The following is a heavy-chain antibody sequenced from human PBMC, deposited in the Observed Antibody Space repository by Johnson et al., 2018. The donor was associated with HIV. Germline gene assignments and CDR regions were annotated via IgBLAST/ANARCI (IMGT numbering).Heavy chain of an antibody. CDR2: IYSGGST. J-gene: IGHJ3*02. CDR3: ARQRYYESSGQGGGLDI. V-gene: IGHV3-66*04. CDR1: GFTVSSNY. Sequence: VQLMESGGGLAKPAWSPRLSCAASGFTVSSNYMSWVRQAPGKGLEWVSVIYSGGSTYYADPVKGRFTISRDNSKNTLYLEMNSLRAEDTAVYYCARQRYYESSGQGGGLDIWGQGTMVTVSS. D-gene: IGHD3-22*01.